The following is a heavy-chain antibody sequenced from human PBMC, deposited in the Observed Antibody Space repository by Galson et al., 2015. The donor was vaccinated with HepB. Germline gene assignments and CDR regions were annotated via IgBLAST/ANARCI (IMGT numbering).Heavy chain of an antibody. V-gene: IGHV4-34*01. CDR1: GGSFSGYY. CDR2: INHSGST. J-gene: IGHJ4*02. Sequence: ETLSLTCAVYGGSFSGYYWSWIRQPPGKGLEWIGEINHSGSTNYNPSLKSRITISVDTSKNQFSLKLSSVTAADTAVYYCARGYFVVVTYYFDYWGQGTLVTVSS. CDR3: ARGYFVVVTYYFDY. D-gene: IGHD2-21*02.